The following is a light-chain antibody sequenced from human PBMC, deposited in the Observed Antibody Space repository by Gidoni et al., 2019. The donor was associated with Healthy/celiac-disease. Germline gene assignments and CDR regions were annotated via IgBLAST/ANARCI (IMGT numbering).Light chain of an antibody. CDR2: GAS. V-gene: IGKV3-15*01. CDR1: QSVSSN. J-gene: IGKJ1*01. CDR3: QQYNNWPPWT. Sequence: EIVMTQSPATLSVSPGERATLSCRASQSVSSNLAWYQQKPGQAPRLLLYGASTRATGIQARFIGSGSGTEFTLPISSLQSEDFAVSYCQQYNNWPPWTFGHGTKVEIK.